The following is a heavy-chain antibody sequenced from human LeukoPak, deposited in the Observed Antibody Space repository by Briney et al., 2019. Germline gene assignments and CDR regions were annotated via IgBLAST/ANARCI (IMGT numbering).Heavy chain of an antibody. CDR1: GFTFSDYY. J-gene: IGHJ6*04. V-gene: IGHV3-11*06. CDR2: ISSSSSYT. Sequence: GGSLRLSCAASGFTFSDYYMSWIRQAPGKGLEWVSYISSSSSYTNYADSVKGRFTISRDNAKNSLYLQINSLRAEDTAVYYCARSSAYCSSTSCPTYYYGMDVWGKGTTVTVSS. CDR3: ARSSAYCSSTSCPTYYYGMDV. D-gene: IGHD2-2*01.